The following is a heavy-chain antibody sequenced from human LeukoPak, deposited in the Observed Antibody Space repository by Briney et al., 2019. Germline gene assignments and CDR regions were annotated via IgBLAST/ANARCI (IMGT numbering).Heavy chain of an antibody. D-gene: IGHD1-1*01. Sequence: PGGSLRLSCEVSGFIVSSNYMSWVRQAPGKGLEWVSVIYSDGSTYYADSVEGRFTISRDNSKNTLYLQMNSLRVEDTAVYYCVKEPREYNKYNGFDPWGQGTLVTVSS. J-gene: IGHJ5*02. CDR3: VKEPREYNKYNGFDP. V-gene: IGHV3-53*01. CDR1: GFIVSSNY. CDR2: IYSDGST.